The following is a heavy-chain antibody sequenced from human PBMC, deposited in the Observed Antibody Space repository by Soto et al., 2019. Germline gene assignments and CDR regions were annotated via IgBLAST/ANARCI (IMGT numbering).Heavy chain of an antibody. J-gene: IGHJ3*01. CDR1: GYTFSTYG. D-gene: IGHD2-2*02. CDR2: INPFKGDT. Sequence: GASVKVSFKASGYTFSTYGITWVRQAPEQGLDWMGWINPFKGDTNSAARFQDRVTMTTDTSTRTAYMELRSLRSDDTAVYYCARVKVPAAILGAFDLWGQGTLVTVSS. V-gene: IGHV1-18*01. CDR3: ARVKVPAAILGAFDL.